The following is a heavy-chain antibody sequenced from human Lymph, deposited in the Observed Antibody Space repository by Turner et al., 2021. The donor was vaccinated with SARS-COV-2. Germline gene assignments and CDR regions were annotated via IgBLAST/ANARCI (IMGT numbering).Heavy chain of an antibody. CDR2: LYSGGST. Sequence: EVQLMESGGGLVQPGGSLRLSCAASGVTVSSNYMSWVRQAPGKGLEWVAVLYSGGSTFYADSVKGRFTISRDNSKNTLYVQMNSLRAEDTAVYYCARDFREGAFDIWGQGTMVTISS. D-gene: IGHD3-10*01. CDR1: GVTVSSNY. CDR3: ARDFREGAFDI. J-gene: IGHJ3*02. V-gene: IGHV3-66*01.